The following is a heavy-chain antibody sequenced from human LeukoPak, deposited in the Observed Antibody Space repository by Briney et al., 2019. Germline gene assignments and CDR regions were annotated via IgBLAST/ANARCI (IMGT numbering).Heavy chain of an antibody. D-gene: IGHD3-9*01. CDR2: IKQDGSEK. CDR3: ARDERYFDY. CDR1: GFTFSNYW. V-gene: IGHV3-7*01. J-gene: IGHJ4*02. Sequence: GGSLRLSCAASGFTFSNYWMNWVRQAPGKGLEWVANIKQDGSEKYYVDSVKGRFTISRDNAKNSLYLQMNSLRAEDTAVYYCARDERYFDYWGQGTLVTVSS.